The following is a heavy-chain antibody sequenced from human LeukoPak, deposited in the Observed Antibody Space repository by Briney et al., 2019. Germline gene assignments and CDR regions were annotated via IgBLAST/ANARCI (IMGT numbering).Heavy chain of an antibody. CDR2: ISSGGIGE. V-gene: IGHV3-30*15. Sequence: GGSLRLSCAASGFTFSSYAMHWVRQAPGKGLEWVSLISSGGIGEYYADSVKGRFTIARDNSKNTLYLQLSSLRAEDTAVYYCARDSAYYYDTGSSGPRYFDDWGQGTLVTVSS. CDR1: GFTFSSYA. D-gene: IGHD3-10*01. CDR3: ARDSAYYYDTGSSGPRYFDD. J-gene: IGHJ4*02.